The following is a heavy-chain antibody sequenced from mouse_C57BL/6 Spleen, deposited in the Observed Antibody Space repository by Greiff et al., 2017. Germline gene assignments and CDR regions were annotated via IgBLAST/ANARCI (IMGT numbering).Heavy chain of an antibody. V-gene: IGHV1-66*01. CDR3: ASNYVGNYARDY. Sequence: QVQLQQPGPELVKPGASVKISCKASGYSFTSYYIHWVKQRPGQGLEWIGWIYPGSGNTKYNEKFKGKATLTADTSSSTAYMHLSSLTSEDSAVYYCASNYVGNYARDYWGQGTSVTVSS. D-gene: IGHD2-1*01. CDR1: GYSFTSYY. J-gene: IGHJ4*01. CDR2: IYPGSGNT.